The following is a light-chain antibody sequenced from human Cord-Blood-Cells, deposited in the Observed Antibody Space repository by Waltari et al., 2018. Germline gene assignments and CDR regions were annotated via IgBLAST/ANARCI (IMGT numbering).Light chain of an antibody. CDR3: QQSYSTPYT. V-gene: IGKV1-39*01. Sequence: DIQMTQSPSSLSASVGDRVTITCRASQIISSYLNSYQHKPGKDPKLLIYDASSCQSGVPSRLSGSGSGTDFTLTNSSLQTEDFATYYCQQSYSTPYTFGQGTKLEIK. CDR1: QIISSY. CDR2: DAS. J-gene: IGKJ2*01.